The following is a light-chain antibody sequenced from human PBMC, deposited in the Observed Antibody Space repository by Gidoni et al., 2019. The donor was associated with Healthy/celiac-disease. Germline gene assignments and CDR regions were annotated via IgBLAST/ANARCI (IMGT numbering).Light chain of an antibody. J-gene: IGKJ5*01. V-gene: IGKV1-39*01. CDR3: QQSYSTPIT. CDR2: AAS. CDR1: HSISSY. Sequence: DIQMTQSPSSLYAAVGDRVTLTCRASHSISSYLNWYPQKPGKAHKLLIYAASSLQSGVPARFSGSGSGTDFTLTISSLQPEDFETYYCQQSYSTPITFGQGTRLEIK.